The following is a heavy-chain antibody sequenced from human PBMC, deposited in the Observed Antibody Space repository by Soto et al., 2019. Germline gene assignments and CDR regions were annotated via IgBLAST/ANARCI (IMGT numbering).Heavy chain of an antibody. CDR2: SHHSGTS. D-gene: IGHD3-22*01. V-gene: IGHV4-39*01. CDR1: GASTRTSSYS. CDR3: VRLRGSGYPAVFDS. Sequence: QLQLQQSGPGHVRPSERLSLTCSVSGASTRTSSYSWGWVRQPPGNGLEWIGNSHHSGTSYYNPSVNRQVSISVDTSQNEVSLTMSSVTTADTALSYCVRLRGSGYPAVFDSWGQGTHITVSS. J-gene: IGHJ4*02.